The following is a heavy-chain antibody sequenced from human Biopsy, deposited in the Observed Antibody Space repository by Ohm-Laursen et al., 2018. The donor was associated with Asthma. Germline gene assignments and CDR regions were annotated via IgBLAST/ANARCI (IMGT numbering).Heavy chain of an antibody. CDR1: GGSLSSGPYY. V-gene: IGHV4-39*07. CDR2: INHSGST. Sequence: GTLSLTCTVSGGSLSSGPYYWSWIRQPPGKGLEWIGEINHSGSTNYNPSLKSRVTISVDTSKNQFSLKLSSVTAADTAVYYCARGPPVDREDWGQGTLVTVSS. J-gene: IGHJ4*02. CDR3: ARGPPVDRED. D-gene: IGHD5-24*01.